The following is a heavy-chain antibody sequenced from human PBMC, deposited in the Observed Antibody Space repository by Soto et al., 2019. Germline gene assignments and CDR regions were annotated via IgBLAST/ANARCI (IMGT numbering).Heavy chain of an antibody. J-gene: IGHJ6*02. V-gene: IGHV3-30*18. Sequence: QVQLVESGGGVVQPGRSLRLSCAASGFTFSSYGMHWVRQAPGKGLEGVAVISYDGSNKYYADSLKGRFTVSRDNSKNTLYLQMSSLRAEDTAVYYCVKDGSSGWPYYYGMDVWGQGTTVTVSS. D-gene: IGHD6-19*01. CDR2: ISYDGSNK. CDR3: VKDGSSGWPYYYGMDV. CDR1: GFTFSSYG.